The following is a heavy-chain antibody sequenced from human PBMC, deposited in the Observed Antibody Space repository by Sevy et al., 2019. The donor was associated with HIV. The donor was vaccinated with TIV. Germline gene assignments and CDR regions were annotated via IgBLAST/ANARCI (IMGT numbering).Heavy chain of an antibody. CDR3: ARTVQPDYYDSSGYYTD. Sequence: GGSLRLSCAASGFTFSSYWMSWVRQAPGKGLEWVANIKQDGSEKYYVDSVKGRFTISRDNAKNSLYLQMNSLRDEDTAVYYCARTVQPDYYDSSGYYTDWGQGTLVTVSS. V-gene: IGHV3-7*01. J-gene: IGHJ4*02. CDR2: IKQDGSEK. D-gene: IGHD3-22*01. CDR1: GFTFSSYW.